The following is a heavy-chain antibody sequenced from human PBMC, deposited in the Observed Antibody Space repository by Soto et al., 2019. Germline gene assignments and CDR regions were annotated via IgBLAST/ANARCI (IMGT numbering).Heavy chain of an antibody. V-gene: IGHV3-72*01. CDR1: GFTFSDHY. CDR3: ARVSSTYYIDY. Sequence: EVQVVESGGGLVQPGGSLRLSCAASGFTFSDHYMDWVRQAPGKGLEWVGRTRNKANSYTTEYAASVKGRFTISRDESQTSVYLQMNSLKTEDTAGYYCARVSSTYYIDYWGQGTLVTVSP. CDR2: TRNKANSYTT. D-gene: IGHD6-13*01. J-gene: IGHJ4*02.